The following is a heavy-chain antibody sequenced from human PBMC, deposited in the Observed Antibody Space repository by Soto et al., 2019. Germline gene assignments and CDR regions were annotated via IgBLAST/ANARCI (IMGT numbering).Heavy chain of an antibody. CDR1: GYTFTSYY. CDR3: ARDQGRALHPFWSGYGPYGMDV. J-gene: IGHJ6*02. CDR2: INPSGGST. D-gene: IGHD3-3*01. Sequence: QVQLVQSGAEVKKPGASVKVSCKASGYTFTSYYMHWVRQAPGQGLEWMGIINPSGGSTSYAQKFQGRVTMTRDTSTSTVYMELSSLRSEDTAMYYCARDQGRALHPFWSGYGPYGMDVWGQGTTVTVSS. V-gene: IGHV1-46*01.